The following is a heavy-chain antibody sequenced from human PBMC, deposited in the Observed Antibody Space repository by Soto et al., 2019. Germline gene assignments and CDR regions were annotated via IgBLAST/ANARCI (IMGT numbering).Heavy chain of an antibody. D-gene: IGHD2-15*01. CDR1: GYSFTSYW. V-gene: IGHV5-51*01. CDR2: IYPGDSDT. Sequence: GESLKISCKGSGYSFTSYWIGWVRQMPGKGLEWMGIIYPGDSDTRYSPSFQGQVTISADKSISTAYLQWSSLKASDTAMYYCAVKDCSGGSCYYGPFDICGQGTMVTVSS. J-gene: IGHJ3*02. CDR3: AVKDCSGGSCYYGPFDI.